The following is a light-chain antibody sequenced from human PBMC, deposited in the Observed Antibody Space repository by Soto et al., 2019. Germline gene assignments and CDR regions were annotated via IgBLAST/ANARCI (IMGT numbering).Light chain of an antibody. CDR1: SGDVGGYNL. CDR3: SSSTTSNTGLV. Sequence: QSALTQPASVSGSPGQSITISCSGTSGDVGGYNLVAWYQHHPGKAPKVIIYDVTNRPSGVSFRFSGSKSGNTASLTISGRQEADEAAYYCSSSTTSNTGLVFGGGTKLTVL. J-gene: IGLJ2*01. CDR2: DVT. V-gene: IGLV2-14*03.